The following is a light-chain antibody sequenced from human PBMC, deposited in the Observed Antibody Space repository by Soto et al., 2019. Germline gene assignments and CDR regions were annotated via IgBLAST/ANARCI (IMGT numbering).Light chain of an antibody. CDR3: QQYNSYPWT. V-gene: IGKV1-13*02. CDR2: DAS. Sequence: AIQLTQSPSSLSASLGDRVTITCRASQGISSYLAWYQQKPGKAPKLLIYDASSLESGVPSRFSGSGSGTEFTLTISSLQPDDFATYYCQQYNSYPWTFGQGTKVDIK. CDR1: QGISSY. J-gene: IGKJ1*01.